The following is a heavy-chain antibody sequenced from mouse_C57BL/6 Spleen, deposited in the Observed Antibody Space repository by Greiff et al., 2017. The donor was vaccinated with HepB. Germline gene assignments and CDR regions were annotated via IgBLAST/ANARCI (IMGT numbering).Heavy chain of an antibody. CDR3: ARKKTTVVTGFDV. J-gene: IGHJ1*03. CDR2: IYWDDDK. CDR1: GFSLSTSGMG. D-gene: IGHD1-1*01. Sequence: VKLMESGPGILQSSQTLSLTCSFSGFSLSTSGMGVSWNRQPSGKGLEWLAHIYWDDDKRYNPSLKSRLTISKDTSRNQVFLKITSVDTADTATYYCARKKTTVVTGFDVWGTGTTVTVSS. V-gene: IGHV8-12*01.